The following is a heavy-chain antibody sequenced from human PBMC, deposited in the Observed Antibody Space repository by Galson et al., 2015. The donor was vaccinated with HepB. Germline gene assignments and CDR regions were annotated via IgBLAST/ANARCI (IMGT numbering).Heavy chain of an antibody. Sequence: SVKVSCKASGYIFVDYHIHWVRLASGRRPEWMGWITPKRGDTNYAQTFKGRVTMTRDTSTSTAYLEVSGLRSDDTAMYYCARDDGYNSGWGYWGQGTLVTVSS. CDR1: GYIFVDYH. CDR3: ARDDGYNSGWGY. CDR2: ITPKRGDT. D-gene: IGHD6-19*01. V-gene: IGHV1-2*02. J-gene: IGHJ4*02.